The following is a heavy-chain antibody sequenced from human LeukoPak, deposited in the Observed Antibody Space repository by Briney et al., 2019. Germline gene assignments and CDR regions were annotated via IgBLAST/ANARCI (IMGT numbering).Heavy chain of an antibody. Sequence: PGGSLRLSCAASGFIFSSYSMNWVRQAPGKGLEWVSAISGSGGSTYYADSVKGRFTISRDNSKNTLYLQMNSLRAEDTAVYYCAKRGYDYVWGSYRYMGYMDVWGKGTTVTVSS. CDR2: ISGSGGST. CDR1: GFIFSSYS. J-gene: IGHJ6*03. CDR3: AKRGYDYVWGSYRYMGYMDV. D-gene: IGHD3-16*02. V-gene: IGHV3-23*01.